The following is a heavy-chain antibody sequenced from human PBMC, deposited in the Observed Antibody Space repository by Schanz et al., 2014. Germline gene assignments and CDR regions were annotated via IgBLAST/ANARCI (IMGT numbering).Heavy chain of an antibody. Sequence: EVQLVESGGGLVKPGGSLRLSCTASGFSFDSYNMNWVRQSPGKGLEWVGRIKTKTDGGTTDYAAPVKGRFTISRDDSTNTLYLQMNSLKTEDTAVYYCTTGGRRGYSHYFYGMDVWGQGTTVTVSS. D-gene: IGHD5-18*01. CDR2: IKTKTDGGTT. V-gene: IGHV3-15*01. CDR1: GFSFDSYN. J-gene: IGHJ6*02. CDR3: TTGGRRGYSHYFYGMDV.